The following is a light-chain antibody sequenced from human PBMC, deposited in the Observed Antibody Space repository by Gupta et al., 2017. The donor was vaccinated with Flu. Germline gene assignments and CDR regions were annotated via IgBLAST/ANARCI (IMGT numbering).Light chain of an antibody. CDR3: SAYTSSSTGV. Sequence: SITISCTGTSSDVGGYNYVAWYQQHPGKAPKLMIYDVSNRPSGVSNRCSGSKSGNTASLAISGRQAEDEADYYCSAYTSSSTGVFGGGTKLTVL. J-gene: IGLJ3*02. CDR2: DVS. CDR1: SSDVGGYNY. V-gene: IGLV2-14*04.